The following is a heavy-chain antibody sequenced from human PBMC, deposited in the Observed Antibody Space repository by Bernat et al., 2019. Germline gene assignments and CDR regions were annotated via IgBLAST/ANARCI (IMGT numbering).Heavy chain of an antibody. D-gene: IGHD1-26*01. Sequence: EVQLVVSGGGLVQPGGSLRLSCAASGFTFSDHYMDWVRQAPGTVLEWVGRFRNKDKTFTTEYAECVKGRFNNARNKSMNTLYQHMNSQKHEDTDVYSCARAAAYSGTNGARNYFDTWGQGTLVTVTS. V-gene: IGHV3-72*01. CDR2: FRNKDKTFTT. CDR1: GFTFSDHY. CDR3: ARAAAYSGTNGARNYFDT. J-gene: IGHJ4*02.